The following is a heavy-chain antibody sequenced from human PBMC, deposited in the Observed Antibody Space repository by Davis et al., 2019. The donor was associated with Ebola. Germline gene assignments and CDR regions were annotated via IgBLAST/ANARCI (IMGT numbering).Heavy chain of an antibody. CDR2: INHSGST. Sequence: SETLSLTCAVYGGSFSGYYWSWIRQPPGKGLEWIGEINHSGSTNYNPSLKSRVTISVDTSKNQFSLKLSSVTAADTAVYYCARYRYSNYVDYWGQGTLVTVPS. J-gene: IGHJ4*02. D-gene: IGHD4-11*01. V-gene: IGHV4-34*01. CDR3: ARYRYSNYVDY. CDR1: GGSFSGYY.